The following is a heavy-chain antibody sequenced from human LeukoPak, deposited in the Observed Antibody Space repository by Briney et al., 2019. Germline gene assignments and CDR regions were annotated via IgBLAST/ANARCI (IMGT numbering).Heavy chain of an antibody. J-gene: IGHJ1*01. CDR2: IYHSGST. CDR1: GGSISSGGYY. Sequence: SETLSLTCTVSGGSISSGGYYWSWIRQPPGKGLEWIGYIYHSGSTYYNPSLKSRVTISVDRSKNQFSLKLSSVTAADTAVYYCAREGESSRYFQHWGQGTLVTVSS. V-gene: IGHV4-30-2*01. CDR3: AREGESSRYFQH. D-gene: IGHD3-16*01.